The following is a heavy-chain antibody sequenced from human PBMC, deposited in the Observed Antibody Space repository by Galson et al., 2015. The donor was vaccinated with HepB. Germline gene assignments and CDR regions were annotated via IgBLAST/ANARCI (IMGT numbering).Heavy chain of an antibody. D-gene: IGHD3-16*02. V-gene: IGHV3-7*03. Sequence: SLRLSCAASGFTFSSYWMSWVRQAPGKGLEWVANIKQDGSEKYYVDSVKGRFTISRDNAKNSLYLQMNSLRAEDTAVYYCARDRVMITFGGVIVKGERGYFDYWGQGTLVTVSS. CDR3: ARDRVMITFGGVIVKGERGYFDY. CDR2: IKQDGSEK. CDR1: GFTFSSYW. J-gene: IGHJ4*02.